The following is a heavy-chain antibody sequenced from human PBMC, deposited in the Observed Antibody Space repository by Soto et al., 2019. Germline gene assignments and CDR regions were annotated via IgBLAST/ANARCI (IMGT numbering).Heavy chain of an antibody. CDR2: LSYDGSNK. V-gene: IGHV3-30-3*01. J-gene: IGHJ6*02. CDR1: GFTFSFHA. Sequence: QVQLVESGGGVVQPGRSLRLSCAASGFTFSFHAMHWVRQAPGKGLEWVAVLSYDGSNKFYADSVKGRFTISRDNSKNTLFLQMNSLRGEDTAVYYCASDLSACSGGTCFYYGMDVWGQGTTVTVSS. D-gene: IGHD2-15*01. CDR3: ASDLSACSGGTCFYYGMDV.